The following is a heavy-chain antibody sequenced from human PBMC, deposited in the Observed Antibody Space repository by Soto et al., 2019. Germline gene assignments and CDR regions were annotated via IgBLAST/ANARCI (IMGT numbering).Heavy chain of an antibody. J-gene: IGHJ3*02. CDR2: ISGSGGST. CDR1: GFTFSSYA. D-gene: IGHD2-2*01. V-gene: IGHV3-23*01. Sequence: GGSLRLSCAASGFTFSSYAMSWVRQAPGKGLEWVSAISGSGGSTYYADSVKGRFTISRDNSKNTLYLQMNSLRAEDTAVYYCAKVPNRYCSSTSCPRDASDIWGQGTMVTVSS. CDR3: AKVPNRYCSSTSCPRDASDI.